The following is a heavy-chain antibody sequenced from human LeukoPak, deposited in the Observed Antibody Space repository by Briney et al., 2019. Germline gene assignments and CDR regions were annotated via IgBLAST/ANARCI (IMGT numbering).Heavy chain of an antibody. Sequence: GGSLRLSCAASGFTFSSYGMHWVRQAPGKGLEWVAVISYDGSNKYYADSVKGRFTISRDNSKNTLYLQMNSLRAEDTAVYYCAKGAAIDDYFDYWGQGTLVTVSS. CDR2: ISYDGSNK. V-gene: IGHV3-30*18. D-gene: IGHD5-18*01. CDR1: GFTFSSYG. CDR3: AKGAAIDDYFDY. J-gene: IGHJ4*02.